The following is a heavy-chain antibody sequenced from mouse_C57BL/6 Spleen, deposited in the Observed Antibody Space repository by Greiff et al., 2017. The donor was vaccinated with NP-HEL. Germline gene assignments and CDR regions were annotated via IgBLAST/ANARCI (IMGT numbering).Heavy chain of an antibody. Sequence: VKLMESGPELVKPGASVKISCKASGYAFSSSWMNWVKQRPGKGLEWIGRIYPGDGDTNYNGKFKGKATLTADKSSSTAYMQLSSLTSEDSAVYFCARSNPYSIFSPWFAYWGQGTLVTVSA. J-gene: IGHJ3*01. D-gene: IGHD2-5*01. CDR1: GYAFSSSW. CDR2: IYPGDGDT. CDR3: ARSNPYSIFSPWFAY. V-gene: IGHV1-82*01.